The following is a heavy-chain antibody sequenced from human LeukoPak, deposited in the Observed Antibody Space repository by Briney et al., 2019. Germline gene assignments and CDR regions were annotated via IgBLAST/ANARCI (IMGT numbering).Heavy chain of an antibody. CDR1: GGSISSYY. Sequence: SETLSLTCTVSGGSISSYYWSWIRQPPGKGLEWIGYIYYSGSTYYNPSLKSRVTISVDTSKNQFSLKLSSVTAADTAVYYCARRRRGSGSYVGWFDPWGQGTLVTVSS. J-gene: IGHJ5*02. CDR2: IYYSGST. V-gene: IGHV4-59*08. CDR3: ARRRRGSGSYVGWFDP. D-gene: IGHD3-10*01.